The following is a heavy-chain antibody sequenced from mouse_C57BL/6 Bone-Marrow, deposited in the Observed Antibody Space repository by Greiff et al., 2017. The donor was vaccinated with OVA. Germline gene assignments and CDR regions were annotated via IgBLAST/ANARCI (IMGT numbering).Heavy chain of an antibody. V-gene: IGHV5-9-1*02. J-gene: IGHJ3*01. Sequence: EVKLVESGEGLVKPGGSLKLSCAASGFTFSSYAMSWVRQTPEKRLEWVAYISSGGDYIYYADTVKGRFTISRDNARNTLYLQMSSLKSEDTAMYYCTRDYAGGFAYWGQGTLVTVSA. CDR1: GFTFSSYA. CDR2: ISSGGDYI. D-gene: IGHD1-1*02. CDR3: TRDYAGGFAY.